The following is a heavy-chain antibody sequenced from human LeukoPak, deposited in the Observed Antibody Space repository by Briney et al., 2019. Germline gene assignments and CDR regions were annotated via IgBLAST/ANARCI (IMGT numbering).Heavy chain of an antibody. J-gene: IGHJ5*02. CDR3: AREGAAYCGGDCYGGHWFDP. CDR2: INPSGGST. D-gene: IGHD2-21*02. CDR1: GYTFTSYY. V-gene: IGHV1-46*01. Sequence: ASVKVSCKASGYTFTSYYMHWVRQAPGEGLEWMGIINPSGGSTSYAQKFQGRVTMTRDMSTSTVYMELSSLRSEDTAVYYCAREGAAYCGGDCYGGHWFDPWGQGTLVTVSS.